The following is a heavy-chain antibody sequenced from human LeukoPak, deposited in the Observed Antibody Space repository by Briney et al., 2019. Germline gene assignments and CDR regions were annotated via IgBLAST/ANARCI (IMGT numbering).Heavy chain of an antibody. CDR2: ISNNGGYT. Sequence: GGSLRLSCAASGFTFSSSAMSWVRQAPGKGLEWVSAISNNGGYTYYADSVQGRFTVSRDNSKSTLCLQMNSLRAEDTAVYYCAKQLGYCSDGSCYFPYWGRGTLVTVSS. D-gene: IGHD2-15*01. V-gene: IGHV3-23*01. CDR1: GFTFSSSA. CDR3: AKQLGYCSDGSCYFPY. J-gene: IGHJ4*02.